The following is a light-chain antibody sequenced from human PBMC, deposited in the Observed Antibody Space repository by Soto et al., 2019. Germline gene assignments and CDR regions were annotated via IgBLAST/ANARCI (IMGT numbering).Light chain of an antibody. J-gene: IGKJ1*01. CDR1: QAITNW. V-gene: IGKV1-12*01. CDR2: AAS. CDR3: QQADGFPPT. Sequence: DIQMTQSPSSVSASVGDRVSITCRASQAITNWLAWYQQTPGKAPKLLIYAASTLQSGVPYRFRGSGSGTDFTLTISSLQPEDFATYYCQQADGFPPTLAQGTNVDIK.